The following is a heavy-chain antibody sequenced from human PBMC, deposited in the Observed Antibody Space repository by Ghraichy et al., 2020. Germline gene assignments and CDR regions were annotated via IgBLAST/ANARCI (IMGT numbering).Heavy chain of an antibody. CDR1: GFTFSKVW. J-gene: IGHJ4*02. CDR2: IKSKDVGETT. D-gene: IGHD1/OR15-1a*01. Sequence: GGSLRLSCAVSGFTFSKVWMYWVRQAPGKGLEGVGRIKSKDVGETTDYSAPVKGRFTISRDDSKNTVSLQMNSLRTEDTGVYFCATDLKQAYAGSWGQGTLVTVSS. V-gene: IGHV3-15*07. CDR3: ATDLKQAYAGS.